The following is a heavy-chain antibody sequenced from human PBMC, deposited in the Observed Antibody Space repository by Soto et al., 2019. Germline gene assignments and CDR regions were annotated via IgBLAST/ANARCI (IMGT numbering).Heavy chain of an antibody. J-gene: IGHJ6*03. D-gene: IGHD1-7*01. CDR3: ALTGTTRDYYYYYMDV. CDR2: MNPNSGNT. CDR1: GYTFTSYD. V-gene: IGHV1-8*01. Sequence: ASVKVSCKASGYTFTSYDINWVRQATGQGLEWMGWMNPNSGNTGYAQKFQGRVTMTRNTSISTAYMELSSLRSEDTAVYYCALTGTTRDYYYYYMDVWGKGTTVTVS.